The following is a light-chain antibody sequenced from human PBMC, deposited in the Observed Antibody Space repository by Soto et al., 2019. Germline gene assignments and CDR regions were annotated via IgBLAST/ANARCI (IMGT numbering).Light chain of an antibody. CDR3: AAWDDSLNGYV. V-gene: IGLV1-44*01. CDR2: SNS. Sequence: QSVLIQPPSASGTPGQRVTVSCSGGSSNIGSYTVNWYQQLPGAAPKLRIYSNSQRPSGVPDRFSASKSGTSASLAISGLQSEDEAEYYCAAWDDSLNGYVFGPGTKLTVL. J-gene: IGLJ1*01. CDR1: SSNIGSYT.